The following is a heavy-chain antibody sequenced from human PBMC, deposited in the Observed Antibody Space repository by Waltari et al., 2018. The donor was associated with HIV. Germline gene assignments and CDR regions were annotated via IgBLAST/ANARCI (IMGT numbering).Heavy chain of an antibody. CDR3: ARGAPGHYCSGGSCPYFDY. CDR1: GYTFTSCD. Sequence: QVQLVQSGAEVRKPGASVKVSCKASGYTFTSCDVHWVRQAPGRGLEWMGGVNPYSGNTGYAKNFQGRVTMTRNTSISTAYMELSGLRSEDTAVYYCARGAPGHYCSGGSCPYFDYWGQGSLVTVSS. J-gene: IGHJ4*02. CDR2: VNPYSGNT. D-gene: IGHD2-15*01. V-gene: IGHV1-8*02.